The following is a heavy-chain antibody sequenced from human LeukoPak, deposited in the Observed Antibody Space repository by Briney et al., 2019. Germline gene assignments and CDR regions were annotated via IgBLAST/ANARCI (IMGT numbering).Heavy chain of an antibody. CDR2: INGGGGST. J-gene: IGHJ4*02. CDR1: GFTFSSFA. Sequence: PGGSLRLSCAASGFTFSSFAMSWVRQAPGKGLEWVSAINGGGGSTYYADSVKGRFTISRDNSKNTLYLQMNSLRAEDTAVYYCAKAPGGIVGYWGQGTLVTVSS. CDR3: AKAPGGIVGY. V-gene: IGHV3-23*01. D-gene: IGHD3-16*01.